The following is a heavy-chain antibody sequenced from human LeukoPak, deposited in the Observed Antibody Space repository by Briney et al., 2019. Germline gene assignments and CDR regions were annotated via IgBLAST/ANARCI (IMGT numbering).Heavy chain of an antibody. CDR3: ARDDNWGFDY. V-gene: IGHV3-20*04. J-gene: IGHJ4*02. D-gene: IGHD7-27*01. CDR2: ISWNSGSI. CDR1: GFTFSDAW. Sequence: GGSLRLSCAASGFTFSDAWLSWVRQAPGKGLEWVSGISWNSGSIGYADSVKGRFTISRDNAKNSLYLQMNSLRAEDTAFYYCARDDNWGFDYWGQGALVTVSS.